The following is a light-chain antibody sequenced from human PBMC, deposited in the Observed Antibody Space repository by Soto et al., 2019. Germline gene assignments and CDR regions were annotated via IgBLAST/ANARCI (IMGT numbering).Light chain of an antibody. CDR1: QSVGSTN. Sequence: EIVLTQSPATLSLSPGERATLSCGVSQSVGSTNLAWYQQKPGLAPRLLIYDASTRATGIPDRFSGSGSGTDFTLTISRLEPEDFAVYHCQQYDRSPFTFGPGTKVDIK. J-gene: IGKJ3*01. CDR3: QQYDRSPFT. V-gene: IGKV3D-20*01. CDR2: DAS.